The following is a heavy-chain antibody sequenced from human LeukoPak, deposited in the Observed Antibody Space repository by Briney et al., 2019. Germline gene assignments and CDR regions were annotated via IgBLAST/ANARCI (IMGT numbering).Heavy chain of an antibody. D-gene: IGHD2-2*01. CDR1: GFTFSSYW. J-gene: IGHJ6*02. CDR3: ARSIVVLPSAIDYYGMDV. CDR2: IKQDGSER. V-gene: IGHV3-7*01. Sequence: GGSLRLSCAASGFTFSSYWMTWVRQAPGKGLEWVANIKQDGSERYYVDSVKGRFTGSRDNAKNSLYLQMNSLRAEDTAVYYCARSIVVLPSAIDYYGMDVWGQGTTVTVSS.